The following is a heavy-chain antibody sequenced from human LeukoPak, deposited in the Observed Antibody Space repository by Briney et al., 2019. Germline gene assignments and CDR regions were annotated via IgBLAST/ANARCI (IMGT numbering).Heavy chain of an antibody. J-gene: IGHJ5*02. CDR3: ASTQANWGSRNWFDP. D-gene: IGHD7-27*01. CDR2: IYYSGST. Sequence: SETLSLTCAVSGGSISSGGYSWSWIRQPPGKGLEWIGYIYYSGSTYYNPSLKSQITISVNTSNNQFSLKLSSVTAADTAVYYCASTQANWGSRNWFDPWGQGTLVTVSS. CDR1: GGSISSGGYS. V-gene: IGHV4-30-2*05.